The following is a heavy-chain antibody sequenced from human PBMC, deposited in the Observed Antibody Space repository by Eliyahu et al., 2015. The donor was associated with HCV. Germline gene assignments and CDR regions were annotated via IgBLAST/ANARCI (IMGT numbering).Heavy chain of an antibody. Sequence: EVQLVQSGAEMKKPGESLTISCQVSGYNFISHWVAWVRQMPGKGLEWMGVIXPGDSDTRYSPSFQGQITFSADKSTGTAYLQWRSLKTSDTATYFCAKHVVNDKYYYYAMDVWGQGTTVTVSS. V-gene: IGHV5-51*01. CDR3: AKHVVNDKYYYYAMDV. CDR2: IXPGDSDT. CDR1: GYNFISHW. D-gene: IGHD1-1*01. J-gene: IGHJ6*02.